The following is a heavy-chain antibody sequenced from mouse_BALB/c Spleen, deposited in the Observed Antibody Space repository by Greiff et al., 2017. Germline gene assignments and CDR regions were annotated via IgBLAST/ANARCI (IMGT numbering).Heavy chain of an antibody. Sequence: QVQLQQSGAELAKPGASVKMSCKASGYTFTSYWMHWVKQRPGQGLEWIGYINPSTGYTEYNQKFKDKATLTADKSSSTAYMQLSSLSSEDSAVYYCARHRSGYPLFAYWGQGTLVTVSA. D-gene: IGHD3-1*01. CDR2: INPSTGYT. V-gene: IGHV1-7*01. J-gene: IGHJ3*01. CDR3: ARHRSGYPLFAY. CDR1: GYTFTSYW.